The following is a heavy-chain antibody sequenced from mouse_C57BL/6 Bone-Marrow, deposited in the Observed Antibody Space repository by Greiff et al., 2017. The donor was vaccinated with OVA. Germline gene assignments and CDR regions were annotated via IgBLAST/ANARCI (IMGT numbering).Heavy chain of an antibody. J-gene: IGHJ4*01. CDR1: GYTFTSYW. CDR3: GGVILRPPYAMDY. D-gene: IGHD1-2*01. Sequence: VQLQQPGAELVKPGASVKLSCKASGYTFTSYWMHWVKQRPGQGLEWIGMIHPNSGSTNYNEKFKSKATLTVDNSSSTAYMQHSSLTSEDSAVYYCGGVILRPPYAMDYWGQGTSVTVSS. CDR2: IHPNSGST. V-gene: IGHV1-64*01.